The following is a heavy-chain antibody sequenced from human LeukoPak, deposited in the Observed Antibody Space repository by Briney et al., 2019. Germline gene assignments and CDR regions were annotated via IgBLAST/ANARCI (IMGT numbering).Heavy chain of an antibody. CDR3: ARALMITFGGVIVTRSFDY. D-gene: IGHD3-16*02. CDR2: ISSSSSTI. Sequence: GGSLRLSCAASGFTFSSYSMNWVRQAPGKGLEWVSYISSSSSTIYYADSVKGRFTISRDNAKNSLYLQMNSLRAEDTAVYYCARALMITFGGVIVTRSFDYWGQGTLVTVSS. CDR1: GFTFSSYS. V-gene: IGHV3-48*01. J-gene: IGHJ4*02.